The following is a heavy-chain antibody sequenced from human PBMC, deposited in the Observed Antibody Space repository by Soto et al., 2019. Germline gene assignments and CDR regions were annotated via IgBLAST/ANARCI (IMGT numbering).Heavy chain of an antibody. Sequence: GGSLRLSCAASGFTFSSYSMNWVRQAPGKGLEWVSSISSSSSYIYYADSVKGRFTISRDNAKNSLYLQMNSLRAEDTAVYYCARDDGDYAGLEYWGQGTLVTVSS. D-gene: IGHD4-17*01. CDR1: GFTFSSYS. V-gene: IGHV3-21*01. J-gene: IGHJ4*02. CDR3: ARDDGDYAGLEY. CDR2: ISSSSSYI.